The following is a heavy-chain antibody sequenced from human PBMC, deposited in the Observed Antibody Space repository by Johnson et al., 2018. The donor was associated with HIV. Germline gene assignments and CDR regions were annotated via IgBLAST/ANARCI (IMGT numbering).Heavy chain of an antibody. CDR1: GFTFDDYA. CDR2: ISWNSGSI. V-gene: IGHV3-9*01. Sequence: QLVESGGGLVQPGRSLRLSCAASGFTFDDYAMHWVRQAPGKGLEWVSGISWNSGSIGYADSVKGRFTISRDNAKNSLYLQMNSLRAEDTALYYCAKDMGIVGATQDAFDSWGQGTMVTVSS. CDR3: AKDMGIVGATQDAFDS. D-gene: IGHD1-26*01. J-gene: IGHJ3*02.